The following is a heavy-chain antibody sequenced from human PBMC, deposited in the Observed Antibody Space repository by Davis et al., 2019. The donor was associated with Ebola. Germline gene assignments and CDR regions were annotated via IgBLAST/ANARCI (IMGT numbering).Heavy chain of an antibody. V-gene: IGHV1-69*06. CDR2: IIPIFGTA. D-gene: IGHD2-15*01. Sequence: SVQVSCNASGGPFISYAISWLRQLPGQGLEWMGGIIPIFGTANYAQRFHGRVTITADKSTSTAYMELSSLRSEDTAVYYCAKGGVVVTATPDYWGQGTLVTVSS. CDR3: AKGGVVVTATPDY. J-gene: IGHJ4*02. CDR1: GGPFISYA.